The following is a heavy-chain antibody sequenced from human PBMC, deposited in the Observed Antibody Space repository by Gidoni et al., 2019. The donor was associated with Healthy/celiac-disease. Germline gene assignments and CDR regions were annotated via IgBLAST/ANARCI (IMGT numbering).Heavy chain of an antibody. D-gene: IGHD3-10*01. CDR2: ISSSSSYI. CDR3: ARRRITEYYFDY. J-gene: IGHJ4*02. V-gene: IGHV3-21*01. Sequence: EVQLVESGGGLVKPGGSLRLSCAASGFTFSSYSMNWVRQAPGKGLEWVSSISSSSSYIYYADSVKGRFTISRDNAKNSLYLQMNSLRAEDTAVYYCARRRITEYYFDYWGQGTLVTVSS. CDR1: GFTFSSYS.